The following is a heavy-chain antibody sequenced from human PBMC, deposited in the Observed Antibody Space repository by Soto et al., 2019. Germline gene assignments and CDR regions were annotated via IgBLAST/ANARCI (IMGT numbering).Heavy chain of an antibody. D-gene: IGHD1-1*01. CDR2: IYYSGST. V-gene: IGHV4-30-4*01. CDR3: ARDLSRQSWKWFDP. J-gene: IGHJ5*02. CDR1: GGSISNDNYY. Sequence: KPSETLSLTCTVSGGSISNDNYYWSWIRQPPGKGLEWIAYIYYSGSTYYNPSLKGRLAISVDPSKNQFSLKLSSVTAADTAVYYCARDLSRQSWKWFDPWGQGTLVTV.